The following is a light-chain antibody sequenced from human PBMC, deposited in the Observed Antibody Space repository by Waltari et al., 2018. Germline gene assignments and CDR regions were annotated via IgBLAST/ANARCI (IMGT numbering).Light chain of an antibody. J-gene: IGKJ4*01. CDR2: WSS. CDR3: QHYYTSPPT. Sequence: DIVMTQSPDSLAVSLGERATINCKSSQSVLSSSDNKNYLAWYQQKPGQPPQLFIYWSSTRESGVPDRFSGSGSGTDFALTISSLQAEDVAVYYCQHYYTSPPTFGGGTKVEIK. V-gene: IGKV4-1*01. CDR1: QSVLSSSDNKNY.